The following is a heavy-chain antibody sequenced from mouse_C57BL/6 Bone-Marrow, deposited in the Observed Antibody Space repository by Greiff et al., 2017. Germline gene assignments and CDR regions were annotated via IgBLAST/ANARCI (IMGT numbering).Heavy chain of an antibody. V-gene: IGHV1-81*01. CDR2: IYPRSGNT. CDR1: GYTFTSYG. Sequence: QVHVKQSGAELARPGASVKLSCKASGYTFTSYGISWVKQRTGQGLEWIGEIYPRSGNTYYNEKFKGKATLTADKSSSTAYMEIRSLTSEDSAVYFCARRHSNFDYWGQGTTLTVSS. CDR3: ARRHSNFDY. D-gene: IGHD2-5*01. J-gene: IGHJ2*01.